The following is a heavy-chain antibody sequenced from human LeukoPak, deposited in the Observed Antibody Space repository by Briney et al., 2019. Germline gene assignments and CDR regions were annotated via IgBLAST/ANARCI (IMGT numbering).Heavy chain of an antibody. CDR2: IYSAGAT. Sequence: GGSLRLSCVASGFTVNHIYMNWVRQAPGKGLEWVSAIYSAGATNYADSVRGRFTISRDISKNTLYLQMNSLRAEDTAVYYCARVPVLLWSGAYDLWGQGTLVTVSS. J-gene: IGHJ5*02. CDR1: GFTVNHIY. D-gene: IGHD3-3*01. CDR3: ARVPVLLWSGAYDL. V-gene: IGHV3-53*01.